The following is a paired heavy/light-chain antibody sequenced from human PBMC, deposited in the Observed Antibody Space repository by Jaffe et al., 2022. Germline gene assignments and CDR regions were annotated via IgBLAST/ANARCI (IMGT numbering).Heavy chain of an antibody. CDR1: GFTFSSYW. J-gene: IGHJ4*02. CDR3: ARVVSGGNTPNDC. Sequence: EVQLVESGGGLVQPGGSLKLSCAASGFTFSSYWMHWVRQAPGKGLVWVSRINSDESSTSYADSVKGRFTISRDNAKNTLYLQMNSLTAEDTAVYYCARVVSGGNTPNDCWGQGTLVTVSS. CDR2: INSDESST. D-gene: IGHD2-8*01. V-gene: IGHV3-74*01.
Light chain of an antibody. V-gene: IGKV4-1*01. CDR1: QSVLKSSNNKNY. CDR2: WAS. J-gene: IGKJ3*01. CDR3: QQYYSPPFT. Sequence: DIVMTQSPDSLAVSLGERATINCKSSQSVLKSSNNKNYLAWYQQKPGQPPRLLISWASTRDSGVPDRFSGSGSGTDFTLTISSLQAEDVAVYYCQQYYSPPFTFGPGTKVEIK.